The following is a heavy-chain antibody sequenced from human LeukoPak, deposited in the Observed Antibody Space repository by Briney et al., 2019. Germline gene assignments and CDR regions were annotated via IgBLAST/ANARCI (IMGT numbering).Heavy chain of an antibody. J-gene: IGHJ4*02. D-gene: IGHD5-18*01. CDR2: ISWNSGSI. Sequence: GRSLRLSCAASGFTFDDYAMPWVRQAPGKGLEWVSGISWNSGSIGYADSVKGRFTISRDNAKNSLYLQMNSLRAEDTALYYCAKDILGYRSGYSYGVDYWGQGTLVTVSS. CDR3: AKDILGYRSGYSYGVDY. V-gene: IGHV3-9*01. CDR1: GFTFDDYA.